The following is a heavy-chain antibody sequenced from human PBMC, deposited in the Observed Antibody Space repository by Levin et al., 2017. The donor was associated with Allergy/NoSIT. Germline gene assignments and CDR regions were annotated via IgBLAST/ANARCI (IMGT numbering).Heavy chain of an antibody. Sequence: GGSLRLSCAASGFTFDDYAMHWVRQAPGKGLEWVSGISWYSGSIGYADSVKGRFTISRDNAKNSLYLQMNSLRAEDTALYYCAKGYDSSAYSLGDYWGQGTLVTVSS. CDR2: ISWYSGSI. V-gene: IGHV3-9*01. CDR3: AKGYDSSAYSLGDY. J-gene: IGHJ4*02. CDR1: GFTFDDYA. D-gene: IGHD3-22*01.